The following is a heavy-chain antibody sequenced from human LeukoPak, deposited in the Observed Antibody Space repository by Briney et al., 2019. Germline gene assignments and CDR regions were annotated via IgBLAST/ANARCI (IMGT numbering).Heavy chain of an antibody. CDR2: ISASGGST. V-gene: IGHV3-23*01. D-gene: IGHD6-13*01. CDR1: GFTLSSYA. CDR3: AKDQISGTRGWFES. Sequence: PGGSLRLSCAASGFTLSSYAMSWVRQAPGKGLEWVSSISASGGSTSYADSVKGRFTISRDNSKNTVYLQMNSLRAEDTAVYYCAKDQISGTRGWFESWGQGTLVTVSS. J-gene: IGHJ5*01.